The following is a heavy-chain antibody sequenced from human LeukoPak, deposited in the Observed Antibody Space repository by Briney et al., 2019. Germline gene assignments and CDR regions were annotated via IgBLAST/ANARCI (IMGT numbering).Heavy chain of an antibody. CDR1: GGSISSYY. J-gene: IGHJ4*02. D-gene: IGHD3-3*01. CDR2: IFNSGNT. Sequence: PSETLSLTCTVSGGSISSYYWGWIRQPPGKGLEWIGYIFNSGNTYYNPSLKSRVIISVDTSKNQFSLKLSSVTAADTAVYYCARHGYTIFGVARPLDYWGQGTLVTVSS. CDR3: ARHGYTIFGVARPLDY. V-gene: IGHV4-39*01.